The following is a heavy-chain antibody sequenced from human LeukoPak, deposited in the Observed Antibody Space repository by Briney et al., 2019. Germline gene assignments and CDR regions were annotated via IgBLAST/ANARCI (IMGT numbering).Heavy chain of an antibody. CDR3: AKQTTSIAAPAFDY. CDR2: ISGSGGST. Sequence: GGSLRLSCAASGFTFSSYAMSWVRQAPGRGLEWVSAISGSGGSTYYADSVKGRFTISRDNSKNTLYLRMNSLRAEDTAVYYCAKQTTSIAAPAFDYWGQGTLVTVSS. J-gene: IGHJ4*02. CDR1: GFTFSSYA. D-gene: IGHD6-6*01. V-gene: IGHV3-23*01.